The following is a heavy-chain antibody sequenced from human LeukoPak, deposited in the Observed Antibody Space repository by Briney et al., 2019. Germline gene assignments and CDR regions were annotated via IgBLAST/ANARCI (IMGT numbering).Heavy chain of an antibody. CDR3: ARHPSSAWHADY. J-gene: IGHJ4*01. Sequence: SETLSLTCTVSGGSIGTSSYCWGWIRQPPGKGLEWIGSISYSGTTYYSPSLKSRVTISVDTSNNQFSLRLTSVTAADTAVYFCARHPSSAWHADYWGHGTLVTVSS. D-gene: IGHD6-25*01. CDR2: ISYSGTT. V-gene: IGHV4-39*01. CDR1: GGSIGTSSYC.